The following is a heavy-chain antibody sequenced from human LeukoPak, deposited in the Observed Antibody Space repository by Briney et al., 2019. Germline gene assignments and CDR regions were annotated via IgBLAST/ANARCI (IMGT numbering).Heavy chain of an antibody. D-gene: IGHD2-15*01. CDR1: GYTFTGYY. Sequence: ASVKVSCKASGYTFTGYYMHWVRQAPGQGLEWMGWINPNSGGTNYAQKFQGRVTMTRDTSISTAYMELSRLRSDDTAVYYCARAGAVVDNWFDPWGQGTLVTVSS. V-gene: IGHV1-2*02. J-gene: IGHJ5*02. CDR3: ARAGAVVDNWFDP. CDR2: INPNSGGT.